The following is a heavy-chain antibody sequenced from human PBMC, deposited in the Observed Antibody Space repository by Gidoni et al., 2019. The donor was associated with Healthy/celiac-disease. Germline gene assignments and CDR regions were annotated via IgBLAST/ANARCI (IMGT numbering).Heavy chain of an antibody. CDR1: GFPFSSYA. V-gene: IGHV3-30-3*01. CDR2: ISYDGSNK. CDR3: ARNYGDGGAFDI. D-gene: IGHD4-17*01. Sequence: QVRLLEPGGGVVQLGRSLSPSFAASGFPFSSYAMHWVRQAPGKGLEWVAVISYDGSNKYYADSVKGRFTISRDNSKNTLYLQMNSLRAEDTAVYYCARNYGDGGAFDIWGQGTMVTVSS. J-gene: IGHJ3*02.